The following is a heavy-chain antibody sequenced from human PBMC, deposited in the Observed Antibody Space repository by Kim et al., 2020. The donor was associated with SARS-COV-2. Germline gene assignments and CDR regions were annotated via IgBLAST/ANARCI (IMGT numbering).Heavy chain of an antibody. J-gene: IGHJ6*02. V-gene: IGHV3-7*01. CDR1: GFTFSSYW. D-gene: IGHD1-26*01. CDR2: IKQDGSEK. CDR3: ARVGQGSGSYSRATYYYYYGMDV. Sequence: GGSLRLSCAASGFTFSSYWMSWVRQAPGKGLEWVANIKQDGSEKYYVDSVKGRFTISRDNAKNSLYLQMNSLRAEDTAVYYCARVGQGSGSYSRATYYYYYGMDVWGQGTTVTVSS.